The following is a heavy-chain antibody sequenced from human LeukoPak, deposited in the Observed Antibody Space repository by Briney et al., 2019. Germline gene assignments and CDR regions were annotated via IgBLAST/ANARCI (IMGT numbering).Heavy chain of an antibody. CDR3: ARELQVADRRGFGY. CDR1: GYTFTSYD. V-gene: IGHV1-8*01. Sequence: ASVKVSCKASGYTFTSYDINWVRQATGQGLEWMGWMNPNSGNTGYAQKFQGRVTMTRNTSISTAYMELSSLRSEDTAVYYCARELQVADRRGFGYWGQGTLVTVSS. D-gene: IGHD6-6*01. J-gene: IGHJ4*02. CDR2: MNPNSGNT.